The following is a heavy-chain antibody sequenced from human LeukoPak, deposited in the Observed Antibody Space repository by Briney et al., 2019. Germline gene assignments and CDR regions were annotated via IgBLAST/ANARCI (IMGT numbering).Heavy chain of an antibody. CDR1: GYTFTSYA. D-gene: IGHD2-2*01. CDR3: ARDFSPVVPAAKVMDYYYYMDV. Sequence: ASVKVSCKASGYTFTSYAMNWVRQAPGQGLEWMGIINPSGGSTSYAQKFQGRVTMTRDMSTSTVYMELSSLRSEDTAVYYCARDFSPVVPAAKVMDYYYYMDVWGKGTTVTASS. V-gene: IGHV1-46*01. J-gene: IGHJ6*03. CDR2: INPSGGST.